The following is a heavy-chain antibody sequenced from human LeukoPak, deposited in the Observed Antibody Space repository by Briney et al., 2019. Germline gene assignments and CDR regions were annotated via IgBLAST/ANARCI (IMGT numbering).Heavy chain of an antibody. CDR2: IHHSGST. J-gene: IGHJ6*03. Sequence: PSETLSLTCAVYGGSFSDYYWSWIRQAPGKGLEWIGEIHHSGSTIYNPSLKSRVTISVDTSKKQFSLRLSSVTAADTAVYYCARVASYGYQQQLVHYYYYYMDVWGKGTTVTVSS. V-gene: IGHV4-34*01. CDR1: GGSFSDYY. D-gene: IGHD5-18*01. CDR3: ARVASYGYQQQLVHYYYYYMDV.